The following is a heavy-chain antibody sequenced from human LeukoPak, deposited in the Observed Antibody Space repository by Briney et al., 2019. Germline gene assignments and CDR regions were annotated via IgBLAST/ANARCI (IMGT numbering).Heavy chain of an antibody. Sequence: GRSLRLSCAASGFAFNSYGMHWVRQAPGKGLEWVAVISYDGGDKYYADSVKGRFTISRDNSKNTLYLQMNSLRAEDTAVYYCAKRLWELPRYYHYGMDVWGQGTTVTVSS. D-gene: IGHD1-26*01. J-gene: IGHJ6*02. CDR3: AKRLWELPRYYHYGMDV. CDR2: ISYDGGDK. CDR1: GFAFNSYG. V-gene: IGHV3-30*18.